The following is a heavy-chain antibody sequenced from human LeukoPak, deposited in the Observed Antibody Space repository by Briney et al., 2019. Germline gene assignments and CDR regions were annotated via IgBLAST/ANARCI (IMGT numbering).Heavy chain of an antibody. D-gene: IGHD2-2*01. J-gene: IGHJ4*02. CDR1: GATISSYY. Sequence: SETLSLTCTVSGATISSYYWSWIRQPPGKGLEWIGCIYYSGYTNYNPSLKSRVTMSVDTSKNQFSLKVSSVTAADTAVYYCARDPGPYCTTTSCYVDYWGRGTLVTVSS. CDR2: IYYSGYT. CDR3: ARDPGPYCTTTSCYVDY. V-gene: IGHV4-59*01.